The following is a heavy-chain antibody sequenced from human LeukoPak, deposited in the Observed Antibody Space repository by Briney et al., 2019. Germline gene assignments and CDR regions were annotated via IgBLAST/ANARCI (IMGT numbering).Heavy chain of an antibody. D-gene: IGHD2-15*01. CDR2: ISGSGGST. J-gene: IGHJ4*02. Sequence: PGGSLRLSCAASGFTFSSYAMSWVRRAPGKGLEWVSAISGSGGSTYYADSVKGRFTISRDNSKNTLYLQMNSLRAEDTAVYYCAKVPRYCSGGSCYPKYYFDYWGQGTLVTVSS. V-gene: IGHV3-23*01. CDR1: GFTFSSYA. CDR3: AKVPRYCSGGSCYPKYYFDY.